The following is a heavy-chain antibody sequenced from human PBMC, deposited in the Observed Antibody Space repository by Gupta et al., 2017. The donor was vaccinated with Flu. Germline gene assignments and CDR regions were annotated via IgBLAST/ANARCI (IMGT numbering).Heavy chain of an antibody. Sequence: QVTLRESGPALVKPTQTLTLTCTFSGFSLTTSGMCVAWIRQPPGEALELLALIDWDDGKYYTTAPKTRVTISKDTSKNQVVFTMTNMDPVDTGTYYCARTSLNGPIYAMDVWGQGTTVIVSS. V-gene: IGHV2-70*01. CDR1: GFSLTTSGMC. D-gene: IGHD2-8*01. CDR2: IDWDDGK. J-gene: IGHJ6*02. CDR3: ARTSLNGPIYAMDV.